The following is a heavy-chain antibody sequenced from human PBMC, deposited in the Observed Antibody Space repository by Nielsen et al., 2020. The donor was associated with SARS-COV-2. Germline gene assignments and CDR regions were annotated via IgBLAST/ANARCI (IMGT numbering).Heavy chain of an antibody. CDR1: GGSISSSSYY. CDR2: IYYSGST. CDR3: ARSSSYGSGSYALWFDP. D-gene: IGHD3-10*01. V-gene: IGHV4-39*07. Sequence: SETLSLTCTVSGGSISSSSYYWGWIRQPPGKGLEWIGSIYYSGSTYYNPSLKSRVTISVDTSKNQFSLKLSSVTAADTAVYYCARSSSYGSGSYALWFDPWGQGTLVTVSS. J-gene: IGHJ5*02.